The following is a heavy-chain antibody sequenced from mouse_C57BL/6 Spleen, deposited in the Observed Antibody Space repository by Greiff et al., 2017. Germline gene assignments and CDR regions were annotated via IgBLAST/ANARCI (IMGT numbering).Heavy chain of an antibody. J-gene: IGHJ2*01. Sequence: EVQLQQSGPELVKPGASVKISCKASGYTFTDYYMNWVKQSHGKSLEWIGDINPNNGGTSYNQKFKGKATLTVDKSSSTAYMELRSLTAEDAAVDYCARYGNLYYFDYWGQGTTLTGAS. CDR3: ARYGNLYYFDY. CDR1: GYTFTDYY. CDR2: INPNNGGT. D-gene: IGHD2-1*01. V-gene: IGHV1-26*01.